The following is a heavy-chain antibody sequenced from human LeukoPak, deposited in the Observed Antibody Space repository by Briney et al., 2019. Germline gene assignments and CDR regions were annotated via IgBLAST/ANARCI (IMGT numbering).Heavy chain of an antibody. CDR3: ARLLGYYGSGSYGGWFDP. Sequence: GESLRISCKGSGYSFTSYWITWVRQMPGKGLEWMGRIDPTDSYTDYSPSFQGHVTISTDKSISTAYLQWSSLKASDTAMYYCARLLGYYGSGSYGGWFDPWGQGTLVTVSS. V-gene: IGHV5-10-1*01. J-gene: IGHJ5*02. CDR2: IDPTDSYT. CDR1: GYSFTSYW. D-gene: IGHD3-10*01.